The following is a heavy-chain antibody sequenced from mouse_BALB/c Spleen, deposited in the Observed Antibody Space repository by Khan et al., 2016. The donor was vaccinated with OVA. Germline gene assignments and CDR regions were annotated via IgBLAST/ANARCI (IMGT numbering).Heavy chain of an antibody. J-gene: IGHJ4*01. V-gene: IGHV1-7*01. D-gene: IGHD1-1*01. CDR1: GYTFTGYW. Sequence: VQLQESGAELAKPGASVKMSCKASGYTFTGYWMHWVKQRPGQGLEWIGYINPSTGCTEYNQKFKDTATLTTDKSSSTAYMQLRSLTSEDSAVSSCADSMLIYYSMVCWGQGTTGTVSS. CDR2: INPSTGCT. CDR3: ADSMLIYYSMVC.